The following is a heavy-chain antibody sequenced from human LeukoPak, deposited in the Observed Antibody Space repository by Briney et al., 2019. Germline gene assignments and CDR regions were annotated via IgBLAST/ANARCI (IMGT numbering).Heavy chain of an antibody. D-gene: IGHD2-2*01. V-gene: IGHV4-59*12. J-gene: IGHJ6*02. Sequence: ETLSLTCTVSGGSISSYYWSWIRQPPGKGLEWIGYIYYSGSTNYNPSLKSRVTISVDTSKNQLSLRVSSVTAADTAVYYCARDAGHQLSRRNYYAMDVWGQGTTVTVSS. CDR1: GGSISSYY. CDR2: IYYSGST. CDR3: ARDAGHQLSRRNYYAMDV.